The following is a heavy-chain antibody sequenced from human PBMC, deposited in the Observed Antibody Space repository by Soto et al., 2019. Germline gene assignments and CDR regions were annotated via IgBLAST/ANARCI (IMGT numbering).Heavy chain of an antibody. J-gene: IGHJ4*02. CDR3: AKDEGEDIVVVPAAIRVAY. D-gene: IGHD2-2*02. V-gene: IGHV3-30*18. Sequence: QVQLVESGGGVVQPGRSLRLSCAASGFTFSSYGMHWVRQAPGKGLEWVAVLSYDGSNKYYADSVKGRFTISRDNSKNTLYLQMNSLRAEDTAVYYCAKDEGEDIVVVPAAIRVAYWGQGTLVTVSS. CDR1: GFTFSSYG. CDR2: LSYDGSNK.